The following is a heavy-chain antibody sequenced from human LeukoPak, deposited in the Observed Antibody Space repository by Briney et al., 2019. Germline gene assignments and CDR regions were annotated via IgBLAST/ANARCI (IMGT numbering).Heavy chain of an antibody. J-gene: IGHJ4*02. CDR1: GFTFGRHA. CDR3: AKDVGTSGNYSPSDY. CDR2: IRFSGEST. Sequence: PGGSLRLSCAASGFTFGRHAMNWVRQAPGKGLEWVSAIRFSGESTYYADSVKGRFTISRDNSKNTLYLQMDSLRAEDTAVYYCAKDVGTSGNYSPSDYWGQGSLVTASS. D-gene: IGHD3-10*01. V-gene: IGHV3-23*01.